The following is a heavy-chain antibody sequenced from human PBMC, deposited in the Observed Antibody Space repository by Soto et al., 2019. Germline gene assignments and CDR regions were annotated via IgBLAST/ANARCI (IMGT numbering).Heavy chain of an antibody. V-gene: IGHV1-3*01. D-gene: IGHD6-19*01. CDR2: INAGNGNT. J-gene: IGHJ4*02. Sequence: QVQLVQSGAEVKKPGASVKVSCKASGYTFTSYAMHWVRQAPGQRLEWMGWINAGNGNTKYSQKFQGRVTITRDTPASTAYMELSSLRSEDTAVYYCARDHDQIAVAGLYDYWGQGTLVTVSS. CDR3: ARDHDQIAVAGLYDY. CDR1: GYTFTSYA.